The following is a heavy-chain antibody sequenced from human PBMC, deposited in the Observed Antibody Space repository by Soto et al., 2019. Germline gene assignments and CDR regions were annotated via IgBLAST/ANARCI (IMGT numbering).Heavy chain of an antibody. D-gene: IGHD2-21*02. CDR3: ARDPRDSHYYGMDV. Sequence: EMQLVESGGGLVEPGGSQRLSCTASGFSFSSCSMKWVRQAPGKGLEWVASISSAATYMYYADSVKGRLTISRDNAENSLYLQMNSLRAEDAAVYYCARDPRDSHYYGMDVWGQGTTVTISS. J-gene: IGHJ6*02. CDR1: GFSFSSCS. CDR2: ISSAATYM. V-gene: IGHV3-21*01.